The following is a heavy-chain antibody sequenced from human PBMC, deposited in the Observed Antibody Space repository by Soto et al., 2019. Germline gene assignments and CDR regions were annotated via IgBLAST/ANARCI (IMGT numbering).Heavy chain of an antibody. CDR3: ATFVPPRELAWFDP. CDR2: ISGSGGST. J-gene: IGHJ5*02. CDR1: GFTFSSYS. D-gene: IGHD1-7*01. Sequence: GGSLRLSCAASGFTFSSYSMNWVRQAPGKGLEWVSAISGSGGSTYYADSVKGRFTISRDNSKNTLYLQMNSLRAEDTAVYYCATFVPPRELAWFDPWGQGTLVTVSS. V-gene: IGHV3-23*01.